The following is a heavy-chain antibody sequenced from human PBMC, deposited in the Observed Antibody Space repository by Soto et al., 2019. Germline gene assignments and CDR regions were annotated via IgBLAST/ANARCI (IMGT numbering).Heavy chain of an antibody. CDR3: ARKSYSGDSGFYDY. Sequence: GGSLRLSCSASGFTFNSYIMHWVRQAPGKGLEWVAIISNDGTNKYYGDSVKGRFAISRDNAKNSLYLQMDSLRADGTAVYYCARKSYSGDSGFYDYWGQGALVTVSS. CDR2: ISNDGTNK. J-gene: IGHJ4*02. V-gene: IGHV3-30*09. D-gene: IGHD3-22*01. CDR1: GFTFNSYI.